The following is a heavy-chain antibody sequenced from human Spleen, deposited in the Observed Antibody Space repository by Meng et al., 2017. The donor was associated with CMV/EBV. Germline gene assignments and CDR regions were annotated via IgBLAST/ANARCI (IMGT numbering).Heavy chain of an antibody. Sequence: QVQLVESGGGVVQPGRSLRLSCAASGFTFSSYAMHWVRQAPGKGLEWVAVISYDGSNKYYADSVKGRFTISRDNSKNTLYLQMNSLRAEDTAVYYCAKLFSPSRITAMPPRWFDPWGQGTLVTVSS. CDR2: ISYDGSNK. CDR3: AKLFSPSRITAMPPRWFDP. D-gene: IGHD5-18*01. V-gene: IGHV3-30-3*02. CDR1: GFTFSSYA. J-gene: IGHJ5*02.